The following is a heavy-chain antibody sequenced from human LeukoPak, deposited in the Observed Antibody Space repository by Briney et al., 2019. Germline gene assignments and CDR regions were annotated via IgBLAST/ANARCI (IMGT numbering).Heavy chain of an antibody. J-gene: IGHJ4*02. D-gene: IGHD4-17*01. CDR2: IYYSGST. V-gene: IGHV4-59*12. CDR3: ARDLGGGNGDWPYFDY. Sequence: PSETLSLTCTVSGGSISSYYWSWIRQPPGKGLEWIGYIYYSGSTNYNPSLKSRVTMSVDTSKNQFSLKLSSVTAADTAVYYCARDLGGGNGDWPYFDYWGQGTLVTVSS. CDR1: GGSISSYY.